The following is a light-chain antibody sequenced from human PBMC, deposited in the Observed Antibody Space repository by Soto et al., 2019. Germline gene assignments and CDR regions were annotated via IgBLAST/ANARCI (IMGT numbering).Light chain of an antibody. V-gene: IGKV3-11*01. Sequence: EIVVTQSPATLSLSPGDRATLSSMASQSVSRYLAWYQQKPGQAPRLLSYDASNSATGIPARFSGSGSGTDFPLTISSLEHEEFAVYYCQQRYNWRPITFGQGTRLEIK. CDR3: QQRYNWRPIT. CDR1: QSVSRY. CDR2: DAS. J-gene: IGKJ5*01.